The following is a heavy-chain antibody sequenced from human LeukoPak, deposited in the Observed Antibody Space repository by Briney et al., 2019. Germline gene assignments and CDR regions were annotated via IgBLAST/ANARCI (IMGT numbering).Heavy chain of an antibody. J-gene: IGHJ5*02. D-gene: IGHD5-24*01. V-gene: IGHV4-61*01. CDR1: GDSVSSSPYY. CDR2: TFSTST. Sequence: SETLSLTCSVSGDSVSSSPYYWGWIRQPSGKGLEWIGNTFSTSTLYNASLRSRVTIVVDTSKNQFSLKLTSATAADTAIYFCARYKFHNYFDPWGQGTLVVVSS. CDR3: ARYKFHNYFDP.